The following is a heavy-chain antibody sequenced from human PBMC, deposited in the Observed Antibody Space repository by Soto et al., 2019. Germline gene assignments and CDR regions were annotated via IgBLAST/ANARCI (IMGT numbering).Heavy chain of an antibody. CDR3: ARRYCSSTSCLMSHMDV. CDR2: IYPGDSDT. V-gene: IGHV5-51*01. J-gene: IGHJ6*03. D-gene: IGHD2-2*01. CDR1: GYSFTSYW. Sequence: GESLKISCKGSGYSFTSYWIGWVRQMPGKGLEWMGIIYPGDSDTRYSPSFQGQVTISADKSISTAYLQWSSLKASDTAMYYCARRYCSSTSCLMSHMDVWGKGTTVTVSS.